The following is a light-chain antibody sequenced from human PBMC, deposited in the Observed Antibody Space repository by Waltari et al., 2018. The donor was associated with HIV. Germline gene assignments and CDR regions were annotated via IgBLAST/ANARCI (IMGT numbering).Light chain of an antibody. CDR1: QTISTY. Sequence: DIQLTQSPSSLSASVGDRVTISCRASQTISTYLNWYQQKPGKAPKLLISGASSLQSGVPSGFSGGGFDTDFSLTISNLQPDDFATYYCQQSFSTLLTFGGGTKVEIK. V-gene: IGKV1-39*01. CDR2: GAS. CDR3: QQSFSTLLT. J-gene: IGKJ4*01.